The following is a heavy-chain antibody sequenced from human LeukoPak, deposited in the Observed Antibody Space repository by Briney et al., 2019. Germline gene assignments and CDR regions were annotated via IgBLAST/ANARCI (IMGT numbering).Heavy chain of an antibody. J-gene: IGHJ5*02. CDR3: ARDLNWPGP. V-gene: IGHV3-7*03. CDR1: GFTLNTSW. CDR2: IKTDGSEK. Sequence: GGSLRLSCSASGFTLNTSWMAWVRQSPGKGLECVANIKTDGSEKYYLGSVEGRFSISRDNAKNTLYLQMNSLRVDDTAIYFCARDLNWPGPWGQGTLVTVSS.